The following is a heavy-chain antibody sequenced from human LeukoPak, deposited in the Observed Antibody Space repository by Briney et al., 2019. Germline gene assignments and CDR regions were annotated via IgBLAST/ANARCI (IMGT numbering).Heavy chain of an antibody. CDR2: ISYDGSRK. D-gene: IGHD6-19*01. Sequence: GGSLRLSCAASGFSLRNYALYWVGQAPGKGLEWVAAISYDGSRKYYAESLKGRFTISRDNSENTVYLQMNTLSAEDTAVYYCAREMLAAVAAQSWGQGTLVTVSS. CDR1: GFSLRNYA. J-gene: IGHJ5*02. CDR3: AREMLAAVAAQS. V-gene: IGHV3-30-3*01.